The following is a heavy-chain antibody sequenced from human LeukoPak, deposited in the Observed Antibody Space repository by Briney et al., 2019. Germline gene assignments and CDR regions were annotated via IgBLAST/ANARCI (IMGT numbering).Heavy chain of an antibody. V-gene: IGHV4-34*01. D-gene: IGHD2/OR15-2a*01. Sequence: SETLSLTCAVYGGSFSAYYWSWIRQPPGKGLEWIGSMYHSGNTYYNPSLKSRVTISVDTSKNQFSLNLSSVTAADTAVYYCARVNIHYYYMDVWGKGTTVTVSS. CDR1: GGSFSAYY. CDR2: MYHSGNT. J-gene: IGHJ6*03. CDR3: ARVNIHYYYMDV.